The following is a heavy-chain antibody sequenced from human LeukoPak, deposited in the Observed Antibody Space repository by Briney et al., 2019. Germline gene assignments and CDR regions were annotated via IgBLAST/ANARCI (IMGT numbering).Heavy chain of an antibody. CDR1: GGSINSHY. CDR2: GHYSGTT. Sequence: PSETLSLTCTVSGGSINSHYWSWIRQSPGKGLEWIAYGHYSGTTNYNPSLKSRVTISVDTSKNQFSLKLTSVSAADTAMYYCARHGTGTGYPLDYWGLGTLVTVSS. D-gene: IGHD3/OR15-3a*01. J-gene: IGHJ4*02. V-gene: IGHV4-59*08. CDR3: ARHGTGTGYPLDY.